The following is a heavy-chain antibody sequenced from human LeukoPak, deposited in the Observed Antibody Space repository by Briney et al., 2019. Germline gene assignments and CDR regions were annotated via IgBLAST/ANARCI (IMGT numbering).Heavy chain of an antibody. V-gene: IGHV1-18*01. CDR3: ARSTEAVSARPQDY. J-gene: IGHJ4*02. CDR1: GYSFTNYG. D-gene: IGHD6-19*01. CDR2: VSGYTGNT. Sequence: GASVKVSCKASGYSFTNYGIAWVRQAPGQGLEWMGWVSGYTGNTIYAHIYEGRVTMTTDTSTTTAYMELSGLTSDDTAVYYCARSTEAVSARPQDYWGQGTLITVSS.